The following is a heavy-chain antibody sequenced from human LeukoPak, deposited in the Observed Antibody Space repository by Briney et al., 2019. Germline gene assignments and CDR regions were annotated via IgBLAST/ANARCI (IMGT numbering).Heavy chain of an antibody. D-gene: IGHD3-10*01. CDR3: ARGGGYGSGSYLDY. Sequence: GGSLRLSCAASGFTVSINYMSWVRQAPGKGLEWVSVIYIGGSTYYADSVKGRFTISRDNSKNTLYLQMNSLRAEDTAVYYCARGGGYGSGSYLDYWGQGTLVTVSS. CDR1: GFTVSINY. CDR2: IYIGGST. J-gene: IGHJ4*02. V-gene: IGHV3-66*01.